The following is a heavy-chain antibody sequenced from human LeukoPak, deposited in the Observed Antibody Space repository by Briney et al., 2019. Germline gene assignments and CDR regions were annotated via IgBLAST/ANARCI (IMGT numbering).Heavy chain of an antibody. J-gene: IGHJ3*02. CDR1: GASISSYY. CDR2: IYYSGST. D-gene: IGHD3-10*01. V-gene: IGHV4-59*08. Sequence: PSETLSLTCTVSGASISSYYWNWIRQPPGQGLEWIGYIYYSGSTKYNPSLKSRATISVDTSKNQFSLKLSSVTASDTAVCYCARRFAPSRNDAFDIWGQGTMVTVSS. CDR3: ARRFAPSRNDAFDI.